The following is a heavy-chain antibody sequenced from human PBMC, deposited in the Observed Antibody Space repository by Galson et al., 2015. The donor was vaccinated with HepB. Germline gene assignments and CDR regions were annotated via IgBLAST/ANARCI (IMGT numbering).Heavy chain of an antibody. V-gene: IGHV1-69*02. CDR3: ARSSNDSSGYYRYNWFDP. CDR1: GGTFSSYT. Sequence: SVKVSCKASGGTFSSYTISWVRQAPGQGLEWMGRIIPILGIANYAQKFQGRVTITADKSTSTAYMELSSLRSEDTAVYYCARSSNDSSGYYRYNWFDPWGQGTLVTVSS. D-gene: IGHD3-22*01. CDR2: IIPILGIA. J-gene: IGHJ5*02.